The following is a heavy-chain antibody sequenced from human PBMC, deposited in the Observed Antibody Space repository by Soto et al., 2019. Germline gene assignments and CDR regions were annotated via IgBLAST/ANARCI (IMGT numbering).Heavy chain of an antibody. Sequence: GGSLRLSCAASGFTFSISAMGWVRQAPGKGLEWVSAISGSGSSTYYADSVKGRFTISRDSSKNTLYLQMNSLRVEDTAVYFCAKESHILTGYYVYWGQGTLVTVSS. J-gene: IGHJ4*02. V-gene: IGHV3-23*01. CDR2: ISGSGSST. D-gene: IGHD3-9*01. CDR3: AKESHILTGYYVY. CDR1: GFTFSISA.